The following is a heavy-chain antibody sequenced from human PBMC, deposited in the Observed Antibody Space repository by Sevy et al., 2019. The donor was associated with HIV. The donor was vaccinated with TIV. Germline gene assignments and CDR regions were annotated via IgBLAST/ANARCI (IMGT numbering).Heavy chain of an antibody. CDR3: ATKGGSRLNDAFDT. CDR2: ISYDGSSK. J-gene: IGHJ3*02. V-gene: IGHV3-30*03. CDR1: GFTFSSSG. Sequence: GGSLRLSCAASGFTFSSSGMHWVRQAPGKGLEWVAVISYDGSSKYYTDTVKGGFTISRDNAKNSLYLQMNTLSVNDTAVYYCATKGGSRLNDAFDTWGQGTMVTVSS. D-gene: IGHD3-10*01.